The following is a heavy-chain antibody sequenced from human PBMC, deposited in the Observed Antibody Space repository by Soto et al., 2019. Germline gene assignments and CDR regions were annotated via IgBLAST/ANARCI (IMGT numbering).Heavy chain of an antibody. CDR3: AGRQVDKAMVGIGRFDY. Sequence: SETLSLTCTVSGGSISSGGYYWSWIRQHPGKGLEWIGYIYYSGSTYYNPSLKSRVTISVDTSKNQFSLKLSSVTAADTAVYYCAGRQVDKAMVGIGRFDYCGQGTMVTV. V-gene: IGHV4-31*03. CDR1: GGSISSGGYY. D-gene: IGHD5-18*01. CDR2: IYYSGST. J-gene: IGHJ4*02.